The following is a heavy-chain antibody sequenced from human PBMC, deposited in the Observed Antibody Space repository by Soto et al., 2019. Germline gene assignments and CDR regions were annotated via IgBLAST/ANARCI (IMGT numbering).Heavy chain of an antibody. J-gene: IGHJ1*01. CDR1: GYTFTGYY. Sequence: ASVKVSCKASGYTFTGYYMHWVRQAPGQGLEWMGWINPNSGGTNYAQKFQGWVTMTRDTSISTAYMELSRLRSDDTAVYYCARAPYRSRGLAGKSAEYFKHWGQGPRVTVAS. D-gene: IGHD2-15*01. CDR2: INPNSGGT. CDR3: ARAPYRSRGLAGKSAEYFKH. V-gene: IGHV1-2*04.